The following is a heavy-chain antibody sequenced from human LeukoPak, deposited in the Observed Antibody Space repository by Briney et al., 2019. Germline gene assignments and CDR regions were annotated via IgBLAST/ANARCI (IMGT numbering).Heavy chain of an antibody. CDR3: ARPLYDILTGYGMGAFDI. J-gene: IGHJ3*02. D-gene: IGHD3-9*01. CDR2: ISGSDGTT. V-gene: IGHV3-23*01. Sequence: GGSLRLSCAAPGFTFSNYAMSWVRQAPGKGLEWVSGISGSDGTTYYADSVKGRFTISRDNSKNTLYLQMNSLRAEDTAVYYCARPLYDILTGYGMGAFDIWGQGTMVTVSS. CDR1: GFTFSNYA.